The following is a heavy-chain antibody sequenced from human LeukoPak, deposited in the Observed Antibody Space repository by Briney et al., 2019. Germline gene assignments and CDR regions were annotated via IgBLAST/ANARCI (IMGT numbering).Heavy chain of an antibody. CDR3: ARALGYCSSASCYYFDN. J-gene: IGHJ4*02. V-gene: IGHV3-9*01. CDR1: GFTFDDFA. D-gene: IGHD2-2*01. Sequence: GGSLRLSCAASGFTFDDFAMHWVRQAPGKGLEWVSGVTWNSGNIDYADSVKGRFTISRDNAKNSLYLQMNSLRAEDTAVYYCARALGYCSSASCYYFDNWGQGTLVTVSS. CDR2: VTWNSGNI.